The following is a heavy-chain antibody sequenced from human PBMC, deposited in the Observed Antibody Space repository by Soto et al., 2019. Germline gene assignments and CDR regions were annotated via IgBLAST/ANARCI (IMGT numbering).Heavy chain of an antibody. V-gene: IGHV4-59*08. CDR2: IYYTGDT. J-gene: IGHJ3*02. CDR1: GGSISNYY. D-gene: IGHD5-12*01. Sequence: QVQLQESGPGLVKPSETLSLTCTVSGGSISNYYWSWIRQPPGKGLEWIGYIYYTGDTNYNPSLKSRLTMSVDTSNNQLSLNLSSVTAADTAVYYGARQPPATAAFVIWGQGTMVTVSS. CDR3: ARQPPATAAFVI.